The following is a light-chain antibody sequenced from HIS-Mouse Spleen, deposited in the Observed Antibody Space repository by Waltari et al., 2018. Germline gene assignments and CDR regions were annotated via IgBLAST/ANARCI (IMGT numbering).Light chain of an antibody. CDR2: DVS. V-gene: IGLV2-14*03. CDR3: SSYTSSSTPVV. Sequence: GQSITISCTGTSSDAGGYNYVSWYQQHPGKAPKLMIYDVSNRPSGVSNRFSRSKSGNTASLTISGLQAEDEADYYCSSYTSSSTPVVFGGGTKLTVL. CDR1: SSDAGGYNY. J-gene: IGLJ2*01.